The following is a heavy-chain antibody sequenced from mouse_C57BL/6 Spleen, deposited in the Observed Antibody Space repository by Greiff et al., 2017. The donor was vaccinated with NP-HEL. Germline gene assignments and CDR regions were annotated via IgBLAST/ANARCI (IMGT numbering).Heavy chain of an antibody. CDR3: SSYDGYYEAMDY. D-gene: IGHD2-3*01. Sequence: VKLMESGPGLVQPSQSLSITCTVSGFSLTSYGVHWVRQSPGKGLEWLGVIWSGGSTDYNAAFISRLSISKDNSKSQVFFKMNSLQADDTAIYYCSSYDGYYEAMDYWGQGTSVTVSS. CDR1: GFSLTSYG. J-gene: IGHJ4*01. CDR2: IWSGGST. V-gene: IGHV2-2*01.